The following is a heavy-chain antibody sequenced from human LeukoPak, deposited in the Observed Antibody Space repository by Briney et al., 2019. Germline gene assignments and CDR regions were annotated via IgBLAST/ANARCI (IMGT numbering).Heavy chain of an antibody. CDR1: GYTFTGYY. CDR3: ARGYCSSTSCYMDV. CDR2: INCNGGGT. D-gene: IGHD2-2*01. Sequence: ASVKVSCKASGYTFTGYYIHWVRQAPGQGLEWMGRINCNGGGTSYAQKFQGRVTMTRDTSISTAYMELDRLRSEDTAVYYCARGYCSSTSCYMDVWGQGTTVT. J-gene: IGHJ6*02. V-gene: IGHV1-2*06.